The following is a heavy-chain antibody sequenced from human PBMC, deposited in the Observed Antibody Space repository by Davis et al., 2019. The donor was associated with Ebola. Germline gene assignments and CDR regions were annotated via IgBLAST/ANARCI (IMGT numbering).Heavy chain of an antibody. CDR2: ISYDGSLR. D-gene: IGHD1-26*01. V-gene: IGHV3-30*03. CDR1: GFTFTTYG. J-gene: IGHJ6*02. CDR3: ARVRWELRDSYGMDV. Sequence: GGSLRLSCAASGFTFTTYGMHWVRQAPGKGLEWVALISYDGSLRYYADSVKGRFTISRDNSKNTLYLQMNSLRDEDTAVYYCARVRWELRDSYGMDVWGQGTTVTVSS.